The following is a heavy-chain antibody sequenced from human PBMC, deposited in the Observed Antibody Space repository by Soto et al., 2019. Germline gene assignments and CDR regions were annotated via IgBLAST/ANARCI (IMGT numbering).Heavy chain of an antibody. D-gene: IGHD2-8*02. V-gene: IGHV3-33*01. Sequence: QAQLVESGGGVVQPGRSLRLSCAASGFTFYTYGMHWVRQVPGKGLQWVAVIWYDGGTKYYADSVRGRFTVSRDNSKNTMYLHMNSLRDEDTAVYYCARIDCTGNNCNPYYHYGMDVWGQGTTVTVSS. CDR3: ARIDCTGNNCNPYYHYGMDV. CDR1: GFTFYTYG. CDR2: IWYDGGTK. J-gene: IGHJ6*02.